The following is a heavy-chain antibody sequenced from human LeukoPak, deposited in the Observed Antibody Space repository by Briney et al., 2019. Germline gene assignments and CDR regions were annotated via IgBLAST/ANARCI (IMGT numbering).Heavy chain of an antibody. V-gene: IGHV3-23*01. CDR2: ISGSGGST. J-gene: IGHJ5*02. Sequence: PGGSLRLSCAASGFTFSSYAMSWVRQAPGKGLEWVSAISGSGGSTYYADSVKGRFTISRDNSKNTLYLQMNSLRAEDTAVYYCAKGNRFEVDTAMAPIWFDPWGQGTLVTVSP. CDR1: GFTFSSYA. CDR3: AKGNRFEVDTAMAPIWFDP. D-gene: IGHD5-18*01.